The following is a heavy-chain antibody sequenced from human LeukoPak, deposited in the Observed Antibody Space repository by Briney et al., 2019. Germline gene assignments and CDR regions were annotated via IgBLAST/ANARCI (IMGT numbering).Heavy chain of an antibody. CDR3: ARTASIAVAEGLTRWYFDL. J-gene: IGHJ2*01. D-gene: IGHD6-19*01. Sequence: PGGSLRLSCAASGFTFSTSWMSWVRQVPRKGLEWVANIKKDGSETYYVDSVKGRFTISRDNAKNSLYLQMNSLRAEDTAVYYCARTASIAVAEGLTRWYFDLWGRGTLVTVSS. CDR1: GFTFSTSW. CDR2: IKKDGSET. V-gene: IGHV3-7*03.